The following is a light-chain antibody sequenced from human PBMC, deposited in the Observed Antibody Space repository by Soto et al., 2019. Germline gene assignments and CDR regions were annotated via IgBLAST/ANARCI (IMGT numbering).Light chain of an antibody. CDR3: LQHNTYPRT. J-gene: IGKJ1*01. CDR1: QGIRDD. V-gene: IGKV1-17*01. Sequence: DIQMTQSPSSLSASVGDRVTITCRASQGIRDDLSWYQQKPGKAPKRLIYGASTLQSGVPLRFSGSGSGTGFTLTISSLQPEDSATYYCLQHNTYPRTFGQGTKVDIK. CDR2: GAS.